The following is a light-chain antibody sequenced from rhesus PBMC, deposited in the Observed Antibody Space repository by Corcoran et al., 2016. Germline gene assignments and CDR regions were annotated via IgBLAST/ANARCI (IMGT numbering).Light chain of an antibody. J-gene: IGKJ4*01. V-gene: IGKV1-74*01. CDR3: QHNYGTPLT. CDR2: KVS. CDR1: ENVNNY. Sequence: DIQMTQSPSSLSASVGDRVTITCRASENVNNYLNWSQQKPGKAPKILIYKVSTLKSGVPSRFSGRGSGTDYTFTISSLQSEDVATYYCQHNYGTPLTFGGGTKVEIK.